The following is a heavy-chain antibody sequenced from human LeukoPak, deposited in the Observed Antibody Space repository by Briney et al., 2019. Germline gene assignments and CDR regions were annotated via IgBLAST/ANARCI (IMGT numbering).Heavy chain of an antibody. D-gene: IGHD3-22*01. CDR1: GYSFTSYW. J-gene: IGHJ4*02. Sequence: GESLKISCKGSGYSFTSYWIGWVRQMPGKGLEWMGIIYPGDSDTGYSPSFQGQVTISADKSISTAYLQWSSLKASDTAMYYCARARDYYDSSGSSRCYFDYWGQGTLVTVSS. CDR3: ARARDYYDSSGSSRCYFDY. CDR2: IYPGDSDT. V-gene: IGHV5-51*01.